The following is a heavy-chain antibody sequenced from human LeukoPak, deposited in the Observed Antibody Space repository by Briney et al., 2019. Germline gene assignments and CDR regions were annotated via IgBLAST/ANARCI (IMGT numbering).Heavy chain of an antibody. D-gene: IGHD4-11*01. CDR3: AGGGGHDYRELDP. CDR1: GFTFSSYW. CDR2: IKQDGSEK. J-gene: IGHJ5*02. V-gene: IGHV3-7*01. Sequence: GGSLRLSCAASGFTFSSYWMSWVRQAPGKGLEWLANIKQDGSEKYYVDSVKGRFTISRDNAKNSLYLQMNSLRAEDTAVYYCAGGGGHDYRELDPWGQGTLVTVSS.